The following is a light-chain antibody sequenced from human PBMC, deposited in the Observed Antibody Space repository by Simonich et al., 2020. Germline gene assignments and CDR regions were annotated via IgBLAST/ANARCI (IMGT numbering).Light chain of an antibody. CDR2: DVS. Sequence: QSALTQPASVSGSPGQSITISCTGTSSDVGGYNYVSWYQQHPGKDPKLMIYDVSKRPSVVSNRFSGSKSGNTASLTISGLQAEDEADYYCSSYTSSSTSVFGGGTKLTVL. CDR1: SSDVGGYNY. V-gene: IGLV2-14*01. CDR3: SSYTSSSTSV. J-gene: IGLJ2*01.